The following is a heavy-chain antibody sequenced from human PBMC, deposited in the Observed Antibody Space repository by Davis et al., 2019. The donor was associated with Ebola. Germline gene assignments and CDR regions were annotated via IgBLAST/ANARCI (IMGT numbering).Heavy chain of an antibody. D-gene: IGHD3-10*01. CDR2: ISGSGGST. CDR1: GFTFSSYA. Sequence: GESLKISCAASGFTFSSYAMSWVRQAPGKGLEWVSAISGSGGSTYYADSVKGRFTISRDNSKNTLYLQMNSLRAEDTAVYYCARAASYRNYYYMDVWGKGTTVTVSS. CDR3: ARAASYRNYYYMDV. V-gene: IGHV3-23*01. J-gene: IGHJ6*03.